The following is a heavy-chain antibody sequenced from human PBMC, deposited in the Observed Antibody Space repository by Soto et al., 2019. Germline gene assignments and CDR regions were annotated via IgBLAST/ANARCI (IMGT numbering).Heavy chain of an antibody. V-gene: IGHV3-33*01. Sequence: VQLVESGGGVVQPGRSLRLSCEASGFTFRSHGMHWVRQAPGKGLEWLAVIWYDGSEKYYADSVKGRFTISRDNSKNTLYLQMNSLTVEDTAVYYCARWSDNKVVDPWGQGTVVTVS. D-gene: IGHD1-1*01. J-gene: IGHJ5*02. CDR1: GFTFRSHG. CDR3: ARWSDNKVVDP. CDR2: IWYDGSEK.